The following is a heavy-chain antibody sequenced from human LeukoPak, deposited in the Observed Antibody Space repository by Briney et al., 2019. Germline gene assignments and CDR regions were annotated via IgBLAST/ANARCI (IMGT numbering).Heavy chain of an antibody. CDR1: GYSISSGYY. CDR3: AGERYSGSYYY. D-gene: IGHD1-26*01. CDR2: IYHSGST. Sequence: SETLSLTCAVSGYSISSGYYWGWIRQPPGKGLEWIGSIYHSGSTYYNPSLKSRVTISVDTSKNQFSLKLSSVTAADTAVYYCAGERYSGSYYYWGQGTLVTVSS. V-gene: IGHV4-38-2*02. J-gene: IGHJ4*02.